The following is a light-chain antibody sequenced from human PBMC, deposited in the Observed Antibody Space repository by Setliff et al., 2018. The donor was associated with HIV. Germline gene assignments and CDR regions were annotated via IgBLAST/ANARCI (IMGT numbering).Light chain of an antibody. V-gene: IGLV2-14*03. CDR3: SSYAITNTLP. J-gene: IGLJ1*01. CDR1: GSDVGGYNY. Sequence: QSVLTQPASVSGSPEQSITISCTGTGSDVGGYNYVSWYQQHPGKAPKLIIYEVRHRPSGVSNRFSGSKSGNTASLTISGLQAEDEADYYCSSYAITNTLPFGTGTKVTVL. CDR2: EVR.